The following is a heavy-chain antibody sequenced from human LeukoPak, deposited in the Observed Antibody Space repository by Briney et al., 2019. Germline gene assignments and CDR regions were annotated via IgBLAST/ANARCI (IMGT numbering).Heavy chain of an antibody. J-gene: IGHJ5*02. D-gene: IGHD3-3*01. CDR1: GYTFTGYY. CDR2: INPNSGGT. V-gene: IGHV1-2*02. CDR3: ASDFWSGYRTYNWFDP. Sequence: ASVKVSCKASGYTFTGYYMHWVRQAPGQGLEWMGWINPNSGGTNYAQKFQGRVTMTRVTSISTAYMELSRLRSDDTAVYYCASDFWSGYRTYNWFDPWGQGTLVTVSS.